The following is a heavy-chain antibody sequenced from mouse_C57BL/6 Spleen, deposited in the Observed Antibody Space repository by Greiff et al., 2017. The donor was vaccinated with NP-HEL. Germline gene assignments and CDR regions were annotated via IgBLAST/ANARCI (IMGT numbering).Heavy chain of an antibody. Sequence: VQLQESGPGLVQPSQSLSITCTVSGFSLTSYGVHWVRQSPGKGLEWLGVIWSGGSTDYNAAFISRLSISKDNSKSQVFFKMNSLQADDTAIYYCARNLVLRSYYYAMDYWGQGTSVTVSS. J-gene: IGHJ4*01. CDR1: GFSLTSYG. V-gene: IGHV2-2*01. CDR3: ARNLVLRSYYYAMDY. CDR2: IWSGGST. D-gene: IGHD1-1*01.